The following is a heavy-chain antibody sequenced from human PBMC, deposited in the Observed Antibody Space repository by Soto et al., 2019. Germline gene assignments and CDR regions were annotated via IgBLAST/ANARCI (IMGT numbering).Heavy chain of an antibody. J-gene: IGHJ4*02. CDR3: TTDDPINKY. CDR2: IKSYTNGGTT. Sequence: GGSLRLSCAASGFTFSNAWMSLVRQAPGKGLEWVGRIKSYTNGGTTDYAAPVKGRFAISRDDSKNTLYLQMNSLKTEDAGVYYCTTDDPINKYWGQGTLVTVS. CDR1: GFTFSNAW. V-gene: IGHV3-15*01.